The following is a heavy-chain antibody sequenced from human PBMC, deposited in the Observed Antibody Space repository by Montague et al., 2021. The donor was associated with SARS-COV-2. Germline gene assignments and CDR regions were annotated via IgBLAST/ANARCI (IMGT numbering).Heavy chain of an antibody. CDR2: IWYDGSNK. CDR3: ARDFYGSGRYGMDV. Sequence: SLRLSCAASGFTFSSYGMHWVRQAPGKGLEWVAVIWYDGSNKYYADSVKGRFTISRDNSKNTLYLQMNSLRAEDTAVYYCARDFYGSGRYGMDVWGQGTTVTVSS. D-gene: IGHD3-10*01. V-gene: IGHV3-33*01. J-gene: IGHJ6*02. CDR1: GFTFSSYG.